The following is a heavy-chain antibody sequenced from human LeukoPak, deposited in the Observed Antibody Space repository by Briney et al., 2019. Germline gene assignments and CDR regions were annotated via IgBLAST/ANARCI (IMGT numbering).Heavy chain of an antibody. V-gene: IGHV4-34*01. CDR3: ARGRAIVATTSPFDH. CDR2: INHSGST. J-gene: IGHJ4*02. D-gene: IGHD5-12*01. CDR1: GGSFSGYY. Sequence: SETLSLTCAVYGGSFSGYYWSWIRQPPGKGLEWIGEINHSGSTNYNPSLKSRVTISVDTSKNQFSLKLSSVTAADTAVYYCARGRAIVATTSPFDHWGQGTLVTVSS.